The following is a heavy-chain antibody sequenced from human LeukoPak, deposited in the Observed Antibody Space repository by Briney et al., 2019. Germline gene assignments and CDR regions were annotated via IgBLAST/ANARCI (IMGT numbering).Heavy chain of an antibody. CDR1: GFTFSSYA. V-gene: IGHV3-30-3*01. D-gene: IGHD2/OR15-2a*01. CDR2: ISYDGSNK. CDR3: ARGEYAYYFDY. J-gene: IGHJ4*02. Sequence: SGGSLRLSCAASGFTFSSYAMHWVRQAPGKGLEWVAVISYDGSNKYYADSVKGRFTISRDNSKNTLYLQMNSLRAEDTAVYYCARGEYAYYFDYWGQGTLVTVSS.